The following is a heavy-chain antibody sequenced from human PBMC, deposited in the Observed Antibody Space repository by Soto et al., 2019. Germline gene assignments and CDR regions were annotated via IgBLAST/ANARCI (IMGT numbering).Heavy chain of an antibody. Sequence: VSVKVSCKVSGYTLTELSMHWVRQAPGKGLEWMGGFDPEDGETIYAQKFQGRVTMTEDTSTDTAYMELSSLRSEDTAVYYCAPRGYSSSWYYFDYWGQGTLVTVSS. CDR3: APRGYSSSWYYFDY. J-gene: IGHJ4*02. D-gene: IGHD6-13*01. V-gene: IGHV1-24*01. CDR2: FDPEDGET. CDR1: GYTLTELS.